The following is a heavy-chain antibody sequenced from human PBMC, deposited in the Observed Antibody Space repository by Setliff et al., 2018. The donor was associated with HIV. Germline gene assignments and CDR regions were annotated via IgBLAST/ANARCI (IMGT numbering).Heavy chain of an antibody. Sequence: SETLSLTCTISGGSFGVYRWSWIRQSAGRGLEWIGRIDSSGTTDYKPSLQSRVSMSIDTSKNQFSLKLSSVTAADTAMYYCARRIGNSGTFPDKNWLDPWGQGSPVTVSS. CDR2: IDSSGTT. CDR3: ARRIGNSGTFPDKNWLDP. CDR1: GGSFGVYR. D-gene: IGHD3-10*01. J-gene: IGHJ5*02. V-gene: IGHV4-4*07.